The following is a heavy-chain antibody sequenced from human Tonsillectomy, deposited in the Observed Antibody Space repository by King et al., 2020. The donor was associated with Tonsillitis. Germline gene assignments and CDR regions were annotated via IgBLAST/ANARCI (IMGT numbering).Heavy chain of an antibody. CDR2: INPNSVGT. D-gene: IGHD3-9*01. J-gene: IGHJ4*02. CDR1: GYTFTDYY. V-gene: IGHV1-2*02. CDR3: ARESIDYDILTGPDY. Sequence: QLVQSGAEVKKPGASVKVSCKASGYTFTDYYMHWVRQAPGQGLEWMGWINPNSVGTNYAQKFQGRVTMTRDTSISTAYMELSRLRSDDTAVYYCARESIDYDILTGPDYWGQGTLVTVSS.